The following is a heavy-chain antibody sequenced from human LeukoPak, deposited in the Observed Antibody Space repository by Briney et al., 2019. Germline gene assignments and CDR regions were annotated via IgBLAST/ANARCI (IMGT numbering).Heavy chain of an antibody. V-gene: IGHV3-21*01. CDR1: GFTFSSYS. J-gene: IGHJ4*02. CDR2: ISSSSRYI. Sequence: KSGGPLRLFCAASGFTFSSYSMNWVRQAPGKGLEWVSSISSSSRYIYYADPLKGRFTISRDNAKNSLYLQMNSLRAEDTAVYYCARGFDYSNYGIFDYWGQGTLVTVSS. D-gene: IGHD4-11*01. CDR3: ARGFDYSNYGIFDY.